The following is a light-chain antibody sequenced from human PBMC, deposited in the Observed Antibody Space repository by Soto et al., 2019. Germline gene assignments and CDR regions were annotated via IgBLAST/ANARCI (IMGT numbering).Light chain of an antibody. V-gene: IGLV1-40*01. CDR2: RNN. CDR3: QSYDSSLSGVV. J-gene: IGLJ2*01. CDR1: SANIGSYD. Sequence: QAVVTQPPSVSGAPGQGVTLSCTGSSANIGSYDVHWYQQLPGTAPKLLIYRNNNRPSGVPDRFLASKSGTSASLAITGLQAEDEADYYCQSYDSSLSGVVFGEGTKLTVL.